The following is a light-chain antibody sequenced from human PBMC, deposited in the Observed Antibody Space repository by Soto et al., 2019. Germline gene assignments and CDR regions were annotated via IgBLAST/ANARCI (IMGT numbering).Light chain of an antibody. J-gene: IGLJ1*01. V-gene: IGLV2-8*01. Sequence: QAVLTHPPSASGSPGQSVTISCTGTSSDVGAYTYVSWYQQHPGKAPKLVIYGVTERPSGVPDRFSGSKSGNTASLTVSGLQTEDEAYYYCSSYAGSNNYVFGTGTKSPA. CDR3: SSYAGSNNYV. CDR2: GVT. CDR1: SSDVGAYTY.